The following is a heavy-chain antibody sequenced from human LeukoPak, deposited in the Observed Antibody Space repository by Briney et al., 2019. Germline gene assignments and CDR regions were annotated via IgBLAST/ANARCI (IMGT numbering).Heavy chain of an antibody. D-gene: IGHD1-14*01. J-gene: IGHJ4*02. CDR1: GFTFSSYG. CDR2: VRNDGSNK. V-gene: IGHV3-30*02. CDR3: VRITTVHFDY. Sequence: PGGSLRLSCAASGFTFSSYGMHWVRQAPGKGLEWVAFVRNDGSNKHYADSVKGRFTISRDNAKNSLYLQMDSLRAEDTAVYYCVRITTVHFDYWGQGALVAVSS.